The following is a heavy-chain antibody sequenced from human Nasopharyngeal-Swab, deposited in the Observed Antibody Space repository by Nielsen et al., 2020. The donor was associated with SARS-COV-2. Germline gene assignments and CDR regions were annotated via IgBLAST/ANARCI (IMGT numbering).Heavy chain of an antibody. Sequence: GGSLRLSCAASGFTFSSYAMHWVRQAPGKGLEWVAVISYDGSNKYYADSVKGRFTISRDNSKNTLYLQMNSLRAEDTAVYYCASGSPINVVPAARHPRQFDYWGQGTLVTVPQ. CDR1: GFTFSSYA. CDR2: ISYDGSNK. J-gene: IGHJ4*02. D-gene: IGHD2-2*01. V-gene: IGHV3-30-3*01. CDR3: ASGSPINVVPAARHPRQFDY.